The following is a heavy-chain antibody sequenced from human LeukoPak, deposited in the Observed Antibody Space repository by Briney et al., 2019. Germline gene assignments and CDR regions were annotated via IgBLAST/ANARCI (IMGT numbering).Heavy chain of an antibody. CDR2: IKQDGSEK. Sequence: GGSLRLSCAASGFTFSSYWMSWVRQAPGKGLEWVANIKQDGSEKYYVDSVKGRFTISRDNAKNSLYLQMNSLRAEDTAVYYCARDAGPRNYDYVWGSYRPPSFDYWGQGTLVTVSS. CDR3: ARDAGPRNYDYVWGSYRPPSFDY. V-gene: IGHV3-7*01. J-gene: IGHJ4*02. CDR1: GFTFSSYW. D-gene: IGHD3-16*02.